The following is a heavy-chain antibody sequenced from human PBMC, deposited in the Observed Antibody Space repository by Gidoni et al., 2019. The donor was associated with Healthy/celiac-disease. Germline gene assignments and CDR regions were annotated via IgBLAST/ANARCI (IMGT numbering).Heavy chain of an antibody. CDR1: GGTFSSYA. V-gene: IGHV1-69*12. Sequence: VQLVQSGAEVKKPGSSVKVSCKASGGTFSSYAISWVRQAPGHGLEWMGGIIPIFGTANYAQKFQGRVTITADESTSTAYMELSSLRSEDTAVYYCARGGVDCSGGSCYSARFDYWGQGTLVTVSS. CDR2: IIPIFGTA. D-gene: IGHD2-15*01. CDR3: ARGGVDCSGGSCYSARFDY. J-gene: IGHJ4*02.